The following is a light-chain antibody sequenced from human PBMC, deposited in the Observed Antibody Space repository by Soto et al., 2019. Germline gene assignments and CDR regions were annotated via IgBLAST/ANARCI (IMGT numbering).Light chain of an antibody. CDR2: WAS. V-gene: IGKV4-1*01. J-gene: IGKJ3*01. CDR1: QSVLYSSNNKNY. Sequence: DIVMTQSPDSLAVSLGERATINCKSSQSVLYSSNNKNYLAWYQQKPGQPPKLLIYWASTRESGVPDRFSGSGSVTDFTLTISSLQAADVAVYFCQQYYSTPCTFGPGTKVGIK. CDR3: QQYYSTPCT.